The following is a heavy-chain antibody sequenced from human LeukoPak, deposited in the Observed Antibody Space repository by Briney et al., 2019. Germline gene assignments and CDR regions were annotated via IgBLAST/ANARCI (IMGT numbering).Heavy chain of an antibody. V-gene: IGHV3-23*01. D-gene: IGHD3-3*01. CDR1: GFTFSSYA. CDR3: AKPRHDFWSGYLHWYFDP. J-gene: IGHJ2*01. Sequence: GGSLRLSCAASGFTFSSYAMSWVRQAPGKGLEWVSAISGSGGSTYYADSVKGRFTISRDNSKNTLYLQMNSLRAEDTAVYYCAKPRHDFWSGYLHWYFDPWGRGTLVTVSS. CDR2: ISGSGGST.